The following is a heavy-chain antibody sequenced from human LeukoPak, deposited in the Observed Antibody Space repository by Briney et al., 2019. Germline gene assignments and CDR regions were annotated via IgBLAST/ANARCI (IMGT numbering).Heavy chain of an antibody. V-gene: IGHV3-21*01. CDR2: ISSSSSYI. CDR3: ARGERYSSGPIDY. CDR1: GFTFSSYS. Sequence: PGGSLRLSCAASGFTFSSYSMNWVRQAPGKGLEWVSSISSSSSYIYYADSVKGRFTISRDNAKNSLYLQMNSLRAEDTAVYYCARGERYSSGPIDYWGQGTLVAVSS. J-gene: IGHJ4*02. D-gene: IGHD6-19*01.